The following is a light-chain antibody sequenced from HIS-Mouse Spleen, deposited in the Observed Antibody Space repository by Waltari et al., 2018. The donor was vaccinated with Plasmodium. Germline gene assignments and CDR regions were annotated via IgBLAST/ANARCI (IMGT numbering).Light chain of an antibody. V-gene: IGKV3-20*01. J-gene: IGKJ2*01. CDR3: QQYGSSPYT. CDR1: QSVSRSY. Sequence: EIVLTQSPGTLSLSPGERATLSCRASQSVSRSYLAWYQQKPGQAPRLLIYGASSRATGIPARCSGSGSGTDFTLTSSRLEPEDFAVYYCQQYGSSPYTFGQGTKLEIK. CDR2: GAS.